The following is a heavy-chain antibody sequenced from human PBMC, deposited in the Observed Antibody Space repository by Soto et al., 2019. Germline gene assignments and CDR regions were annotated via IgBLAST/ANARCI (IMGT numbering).Heavy chain of an antibody. V-gene: IGHV4-39*01. CDR1: GGSISSSSYY. CDR3: ARPHSIYYYYDMDV. J-gene: IGHJ6*02. CDR2: IYYTGTT. Sequence: AETLSLTCTVSGGSISSSSYYWGWVRQPPRKGLEWIGSIYYTGTTDYNPSLKGRVTISVDTSKNQFSLRLRSVTAADTAAYYCARPHSIYYYYDMDVQGQGSTCTVSS.